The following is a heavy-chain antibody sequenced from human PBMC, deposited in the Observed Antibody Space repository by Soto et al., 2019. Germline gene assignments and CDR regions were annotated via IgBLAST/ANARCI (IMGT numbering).Heavy chain of an antibody. Sequence: GESLKISCAASGFTFSSYAMSWVRQAPGKGLEWVSAISGSGGSTYYADSVKGRFTISRDNSKNTLYLQMNSLRAEDTAVYYCAKAVGGLRAPFDYWGQGTLVTVSS. CDR3: AKAVGGLRAPFDY. CDR1: GFTFSSYA. D-gene: IGHD5-12*01. V-gene: IGHV3-23*01. CDR2: ISGSGGST. J-gene: IGHJ4*02.